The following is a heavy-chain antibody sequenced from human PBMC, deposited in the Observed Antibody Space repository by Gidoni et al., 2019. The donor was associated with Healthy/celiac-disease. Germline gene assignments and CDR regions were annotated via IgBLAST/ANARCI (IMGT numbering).Heavy chain of an antibody. CDR1: GFTVSSNY. J-gene: IGHJ4*02. V-gene: IGHV3-53*01. D-gene: IGHD5-18*01. CDR2: IYSVGST. Sequence: EVQLVESGGGLIQPGGSLRLSCAASGFTVSSNYMSWVRQAPGKGLEWVPVIYSVGSTYYADSVKGRFTISRDNSKNTLYLQMNSLRAEDTAVYYCARGIQLWNYFDYWGQGTLVTVSS. CDR3: ARGIQLWNYFDY.